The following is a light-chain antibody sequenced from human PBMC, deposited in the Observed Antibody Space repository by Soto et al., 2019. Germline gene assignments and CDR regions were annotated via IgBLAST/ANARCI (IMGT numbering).Light chain of an antibody. V-gene: IGKV1-5*03. CDR2: KAS. CDR1: QSISTW. J-gene: IGKJ1*01. CDR3: QQYNRYWT. Sequence: DIQMTQSPSTLSASVGDRVTITCRASQSISTWLAWYQHKPGKAPKLLIYKASNLECGVPSRFSGSESGTEFTLTISSLEPDDFATYYCQQYNRYWTFGQGTKVEMK.